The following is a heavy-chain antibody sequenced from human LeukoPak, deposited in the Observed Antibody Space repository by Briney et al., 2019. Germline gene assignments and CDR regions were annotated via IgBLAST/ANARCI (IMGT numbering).Heavy chain of an antibody. CDR1: GYSFTTYW. CDR3: ARPRGYGGKYDAFDI. J-gene: IGHJ3*02. D-gene: IGHD4-23*01. CDR2: IYAGDSDT. V-gene: IGHV5-51*01. Sequence: GESLKISCKGSGYSFTTYWIGWVRQMPGKGLEWMGIIYAGDSDTRYTPYFQGQVTISADKSIRTAYLQWSSLKASDTDMYYCARPRGYGGKYDAFDIWGQGTMVTVSS.